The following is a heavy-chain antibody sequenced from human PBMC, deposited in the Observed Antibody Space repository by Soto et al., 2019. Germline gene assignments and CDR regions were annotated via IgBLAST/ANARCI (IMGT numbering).Heavy chain of an antibody. CDR1: GGTFSSYA. D-gene: IGHD5-18*01. V-gene: IGHV1-46*01. J-gene: IGHJ6*02. CDR2: INPNGGST. Sequence: GASVKVSCKASGGTFSSYAISWVRQAPGQGLEWMGIINPNGGSTSYAQKFQGRVTMTRDTSTSTVYMELSSLRSEDTAVYYCARDKLGYTYGKYYYSGLDVWGQGTTVTVSS. CDR3: ARDKLGYTYGKYYYSGLDV.